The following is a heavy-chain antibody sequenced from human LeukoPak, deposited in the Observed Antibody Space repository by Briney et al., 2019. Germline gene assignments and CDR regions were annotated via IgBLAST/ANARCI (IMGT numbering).Heavy chain of an antibody. Sequence: PGGSLRLSCAACGFTFSSYAMNWVRQAPGKGLEWISYISSSSSTIYYADSVKGRFTISRDIAKNSLYLQLNSLRADDTAVYYCTTDLTIFDTDYWGQGTLVTVSS. J-gene: IGHJ4*02. CDR3: TTDLTIFDTDY. CDR2: ISSSSSTI. CDR1: GFTFSSYA. V-gene: IGHV3-48*01. D-gene: IGHD3-3*01.